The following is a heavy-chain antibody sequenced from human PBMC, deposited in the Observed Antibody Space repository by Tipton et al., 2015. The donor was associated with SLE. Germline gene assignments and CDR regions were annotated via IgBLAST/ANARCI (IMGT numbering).Heavy chain of an antibody. J-gene: IGHJ4*02. V-gene: IGHV4-4*07. Sequence: TLSLTCTVSGGSISSYYWSWIRQPAGKGLEWIGRIYTSGSTYYNPSLKSRVTISVHTSKNQFSLKLSSVTAADTAVYYCARHLVTEAFDYWGQGTLVTVSS. CDR1: GGSISSYY. CDR3: ARHLVTEAFDY. D-gene: IGHD3-9*01. CDR2: IYTSGST.